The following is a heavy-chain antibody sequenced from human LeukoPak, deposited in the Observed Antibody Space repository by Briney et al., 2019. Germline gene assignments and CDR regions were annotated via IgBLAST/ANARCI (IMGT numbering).Heavy chain of an antibody. D-gene: IGHD5-18*01. CDR3: ARGIRGYSYTFDY. J-gene: IGHJ4*02. Sequence: SETLSLTCAVHGGSFSGYYWSWIRQPPGKGLEWIGEINHSGSTSYNPSLKSRVITSVDTSKNQFSLKLSSVTAAGTAVYYCARGIRGYSYTFDYWGQGTLVTVSS. V-gene: IGHV4-34*01. CDR2: INHSGST. CDR1: GGSFSGYY.